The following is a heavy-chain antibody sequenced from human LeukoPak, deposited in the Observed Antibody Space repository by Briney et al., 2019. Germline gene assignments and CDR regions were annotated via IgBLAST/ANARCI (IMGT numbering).Heavy chain of an antibody. V-gene: IGHV3-43*02. Sequence: GGSLRLSCAASGFTFSSYSRNWVRQAPGKGLEWVSLISGDGGSTYYADSVKGRFTISRDNSKNSLYLQMNSLRTEDTALYYCARNPPGIAVAGPDFDYWGQGTLVTVSS. J-gene: IGHJ4*02. CDR2: ISGDGGST. D-gene: IGHD6-19*01. CDR1: GFTFSSYS. CDR3: ARNPPGIAVAGPDFDY.